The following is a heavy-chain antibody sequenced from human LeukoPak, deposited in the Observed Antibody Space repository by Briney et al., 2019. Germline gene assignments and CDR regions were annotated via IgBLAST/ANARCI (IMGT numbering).Heavy chain of an antibody. CDR3: ARDSYDSSGYYPSHNWFDP. Sequence: ASVKVSCKASGYTFTSYYMHWVRQAPGQGLEWMGIINPSGGSTSYAQKFQGRVTMTRDTSTSTVYMELSSLRSEDTAVYYCARDSYDSSGYYPSHNWFDPWGQGTLVTVSS. CDR2: INPSGGST. D-gene: IGHD3-22*01. CDR1: GYTFTSYY. J-gene: IGHJ5*02. V-gene: IGHV1-46*01.